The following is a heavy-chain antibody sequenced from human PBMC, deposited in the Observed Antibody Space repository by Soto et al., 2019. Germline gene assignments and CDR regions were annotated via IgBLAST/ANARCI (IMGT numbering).Heavy chain of an antibody. V-gene: IGHV3-23*01. CDR3: AKDYASTWYWYFDP. J-gene: IGHJ5*02. CDR2: ISGSGDKT. CDR1: GFSFSNFA. D-gene: IGHD6-13*01. Sequence: PGGSLRLSCAASGFSFSNFAMSWVRQAPGTGLEWVSSISGSGDKTYYLDSVKGRFTISRDNSKNTLYLHMNSLGAEDTAVYFCAKDYASTWYWYFDPWGQGTLVTV.